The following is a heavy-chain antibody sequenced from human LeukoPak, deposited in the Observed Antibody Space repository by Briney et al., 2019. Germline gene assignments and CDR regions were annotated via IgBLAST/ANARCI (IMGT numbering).Heavy chain of an antibody. J-gene: IGHJ4*02. Sequence: GGSLRLSCAASGFTFSSYWMSWVRQAPGKGLEWVANTEQDGSEKYYVDSVKGRFTISRDNAKNSLYLQMNSLRAEDTAVYYCARSAPGPDCGGDCYAYFDYWGQGTLVTVSS. D-gene: IGHD2-21*01. CDR2: TEQDGSEK. V-gene: IGHV3-7*01. CDR1: GFTFSSYW. CDR3: ARSAPGPDCGGDCYAYFDY.